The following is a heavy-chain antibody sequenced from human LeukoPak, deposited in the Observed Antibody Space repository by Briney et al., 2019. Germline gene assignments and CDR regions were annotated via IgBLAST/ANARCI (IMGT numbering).Heavy chain of an antibody. J-gene: IGHJ4*02. Sequence: GGSLRLSCADSGFTFSRYAMHWLRQAPGKGLEWVAVISYDGSNKFYADSVKGRLAISRDNSKNTLYLQMNSLRTEDTAVYYCAKASNNHGLGGTVEYWGQGTLVTVSS. V-gene: IGHV3-30*18. CDR3: AKASNNHGLGGTVEY. CDR2: ISYDGSNK. D-gene: IGHD1-14*01. CDR1: GFTFSRYA.